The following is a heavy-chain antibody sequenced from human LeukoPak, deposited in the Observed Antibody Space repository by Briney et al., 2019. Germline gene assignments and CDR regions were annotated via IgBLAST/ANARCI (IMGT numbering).Heavy chain of an antibody. CDR2: INHSGST. Sequence: SETLSLTCAVYGGSFSGYYWSWIRQPPGKGLEWIGEINHSGSTNYNPSLKSRVTISVDTSKNQFSLKLSSVTAADTAVYYCARDRLRLVSWFDPWGQGTLVTVPS. D-gene: IGHD4-17*01. CDR1: GGSFSGYY. CDR3: ARDRLRLVSWFDP. V-gene: IGHV4-34*01. J-gene: IGHJ5*02.